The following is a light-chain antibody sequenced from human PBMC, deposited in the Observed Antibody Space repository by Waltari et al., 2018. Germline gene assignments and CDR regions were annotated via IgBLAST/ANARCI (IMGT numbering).Light chain of an antibody. V-gene: IGLV2-14*01. J-gene: IGLJ3*02. CDR3: SSHAPSSSTV. CDR1: SSDIGTYNY. CDR2: EVT. Sequence: QSALTQPASVSGSPGQSITISCTGRSSDIGTYNYVAWYQQPPGKVPQRIIYEVTNRPSGVSDRFSASKSGNTASLIISGLQAEDEADYYCSSHAPSSSTVFGGGTKVTVL.